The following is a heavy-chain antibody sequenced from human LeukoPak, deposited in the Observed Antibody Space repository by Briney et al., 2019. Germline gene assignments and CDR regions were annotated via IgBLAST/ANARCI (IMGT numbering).Heavy chain of an antibody. CDR1: GFTFTKCA. Sequence: GSLRLSCVASGFTFTKCAMSWIRQAPGKGLEWVAIITATGDTAYYADSVKGRFTISRDNSRNTVYMQMDSLRAEDTAIYYCAGDRNSDWYSPLDYWGQGSQVTVSS. D-gene: IGHD6-19*01. J-gene: IGHJ4*02. V-gene: IGHV3-23*01. CDR3: AGDRNSDWYSPLDY. CDR2: ITATGDTA.